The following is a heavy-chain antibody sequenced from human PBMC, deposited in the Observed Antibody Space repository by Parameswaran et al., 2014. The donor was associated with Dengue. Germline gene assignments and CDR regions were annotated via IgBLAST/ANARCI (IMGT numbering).Heavy chain of an antibody. CDR2: ISNSGGNT. J-gene: IGHJ4*02. CDR3: AREGSSGYYFLKIRDQYYFDY. D-gene: IGHD3-22*01. CDR1: SNA. Sequence: SNARWIRQPPGKGLEWVSSISNSGGNTFYADSVKGRFTISRDNSKNTLYLQMNSLRAEDTAVYYCAREGSSGYYFLKIRDQYYFDYWGQGTLVTVSS. V-gene: IGHV3-23*01.